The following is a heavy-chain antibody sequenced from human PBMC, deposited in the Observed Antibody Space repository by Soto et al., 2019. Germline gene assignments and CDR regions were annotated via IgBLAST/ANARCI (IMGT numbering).Heavy chain of an antibody. D-gene: IGHD3-3*01. Sequence: SETLSLTCTVSGGSISSYYWSWIRQPPGKGLEWIGYIYYSGSTNYNPSLKSRVTISVDTSKNQFSLKLSSVTAADTAVYYCARGLVKKYYDFWSDAFDIWGQGTMVNVSS. J-gene: IGHJ3*02. CDR3: ARGLVKKYYDFWSDAFDI. CDR2: IYYSGST. CDR1: GGSISSYY. V-gene: IGHV4-59*01.